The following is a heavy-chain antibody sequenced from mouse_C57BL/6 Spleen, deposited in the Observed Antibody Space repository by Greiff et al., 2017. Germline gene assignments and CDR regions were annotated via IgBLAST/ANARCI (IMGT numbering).Heavy chain of an antibody. CDR3: LITTVVARYFDV. D-gene: IGHD1-1*01. CDR2: IDPETGGT. CDR1: GYTFTDYE. Sequence: QVQLKQSGAELVRPGASVTLSCKASGYTFTDYEMHWVKQTPVHGLEWIGAIDPETGGTAYNQKFKGKAILTADKSSSTDYMELRSLTSEDSAVYYCLITTVVARYFDVWGTGTTVTVSS. V-gene: IGHV1-15*01. J-gene: IGHJ1*03.